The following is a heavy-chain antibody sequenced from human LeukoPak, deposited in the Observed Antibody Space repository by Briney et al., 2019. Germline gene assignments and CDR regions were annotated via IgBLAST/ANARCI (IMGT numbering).Heavy chain of an antibody. D-gene: IGHD3-10*01. J-gene: IGHJ4*02. CDR3: ARDLGSGSHIDY. V-gene: IGHV4-39*07. Sequence: SETLSLTCTVSGGSISSSSYYWGWIRQPPGKGLEWIGSIYYSRSTYYNPSLKSRVTISVDTSKNQFSLELSSVTAADTAVYYCARDLGSGSHIDYWGQGTLVTVSS. CDR2: IYYSRST. CDR1: GGSISSSSYY.